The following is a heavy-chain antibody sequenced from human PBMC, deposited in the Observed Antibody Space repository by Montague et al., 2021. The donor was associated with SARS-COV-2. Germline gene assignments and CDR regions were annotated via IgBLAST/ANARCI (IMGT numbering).Heavy chain of an antibody. CDR1: GGSITGFS. D-gene: IGHD6-6*01. V-gene: IGHV4-4*07. CDR2: VTTSGTT. J-gene: IGHJ4*02. CDR3: ARTPTRPLSLDS. Sequence: SETLSLTCAVSGGSITGFSWSWVRQPAGKGLEWIGRVTTSGTTNRSPSLRSRVTMSVDTSKNQFSLNLNSVTAADTAIYYCARTPTRPLSLDSWGQGTLVTVSS.